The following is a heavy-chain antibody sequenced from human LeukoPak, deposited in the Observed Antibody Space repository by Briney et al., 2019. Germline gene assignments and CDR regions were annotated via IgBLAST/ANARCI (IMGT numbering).Heavy chain of an antibody. D-gene: IGHD4-17*01. CDR2: IDYSGGST. CDR1: GFTLSSYE. J-gene: IGHJ4*02. CDR3: ATNDYGASDY. Sequence: PGGSLRLSCTVSGFTLSSYEMSWIRQAPGKGLEWVSSIDYSGGSTYYADSVKGRFTISRDNAKNSLYLQMNSLRAEDTAVFYCATNDYGASDYWGQGTLVTVSS. V-gene: IGHV3-23*01.